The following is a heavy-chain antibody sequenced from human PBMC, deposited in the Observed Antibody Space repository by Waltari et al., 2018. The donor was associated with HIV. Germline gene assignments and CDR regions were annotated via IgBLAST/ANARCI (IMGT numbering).Heavy chain of an antibody. Sequence: ELQVLESGGALVQPGGSLSLSCAVSGFHFSNYGRSWVCQAPGKGLEWVSTISGSGGSTYYADSVKGRFTVSRDNSKNTLYLQMNSLRAEDTAVYFCVKEHQYSHSWYSYYGMDVWGQGTTVTVSS. CDR2: ISGSGGST. D-gene: IGHD6-13*01. CDR3: VKEHQYSHSWYSYYGMDV. V-gene: IGHV3-23*01. J-gene: IGHJ6*02. CDR1: GFHFSNYG.